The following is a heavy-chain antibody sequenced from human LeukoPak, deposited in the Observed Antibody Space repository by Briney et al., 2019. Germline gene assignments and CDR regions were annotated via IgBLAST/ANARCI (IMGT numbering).Heavy chain of an antibody. D-gene: IGHD2-21*01. V-gene: IGHV3-48*01. CDR2: ISSSSSTI. CDR3: ARDRLLEDRDFHYYYYMDV. J-gene: IGHJ6*03. CDR1: GFTFSSYE. Sequence: PGWSLRLSCAASGFTFSSYEMNWVRQAPGKGLEWVSYISSSSSTIYYADSVKGRFTISRDNAKNSLYLQMNSLRAEDTAVYHCARDRLLEDRDFHYYYYMDVWGRGTTVTVSS.